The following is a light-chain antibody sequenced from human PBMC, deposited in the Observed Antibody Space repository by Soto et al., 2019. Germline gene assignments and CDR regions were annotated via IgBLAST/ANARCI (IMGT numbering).Light chain of an antibody. CDR1: QSVSSN. Sequence: EIVMTQSPATLSVTPGERATLSCRASQSVSSNLAWYQQKPGQAPRLLMFNASSRATGIPARFSGSGSGTEFTLTITSLQSEDFAVYYCQQFNYWPPLTFGGATKVEIK. CDR2: NAS. V-gene: IGKV3-15*01. CDR3: QQFNYWPPLT. J-gene: IGKJ4*01.